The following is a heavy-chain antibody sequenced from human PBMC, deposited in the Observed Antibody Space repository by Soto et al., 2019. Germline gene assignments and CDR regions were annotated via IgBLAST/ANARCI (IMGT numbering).Heavy chain of an antibody. CDR2: IKSKTDGGTT. CDR3: TTQKVATIAYYYYGMDV. CDR1: GFTFSNAR. V-gene: IGHV3-15*07. D-gene: IGHD5-12*01. J-gene: IGHJ6*02. Sequence: GGSLRLPCAACGFTFSNARMNWVRQAPGNWLEWVVRIKSKTDGGTTDYAASVIGRCTISRDDSKYTLYLQMNSLKTEDTAVYYCTTQKVATIAYYYYGMDVWGQGTTVTVSS.